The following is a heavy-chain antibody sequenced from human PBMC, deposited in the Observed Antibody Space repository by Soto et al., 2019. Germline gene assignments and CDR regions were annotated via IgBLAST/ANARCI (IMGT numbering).Heavy chain of an antibody. CDR3: ASLMTTVTTGDY. J-gene: IGHJ4*02. CDR2: IWYDGSNK. V-gene: IGHV3-33*01. CDR1: GFTFSSYG. Sequence: QVQLVESGGGVVQPGRSLRLSCAASGFTFSSYGTHWVRQAPGKGLEWVAVIWYDGSNKYYADSVKGRFTISRDNSKNTLYLQMNSLRAEDTAVYYCASLMTTVTTGDYWGQGTLVTVSS. D-gene: IGHD4-17*01.